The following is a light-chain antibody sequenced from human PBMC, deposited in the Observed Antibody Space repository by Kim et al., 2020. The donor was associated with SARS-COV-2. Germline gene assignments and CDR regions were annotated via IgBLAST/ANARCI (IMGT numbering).Light chain of an antibody. J-gene: IGLJ3*02. Sequence: QSALTQPASVSGSPGQSITFTCTGISSDVGACNYVSWYQQHPGKAPKLLIYDDSNRPSGVPNRFSGSKSGNSASLTITGLQAEDEADYYCRSYDSRGIHCVFGSGTKLTVL. CDR1: SSDVGACNY. CDR3: RSYDSRGIHCV. CDR2: DDS. V-gene: IGLV2-14*03.